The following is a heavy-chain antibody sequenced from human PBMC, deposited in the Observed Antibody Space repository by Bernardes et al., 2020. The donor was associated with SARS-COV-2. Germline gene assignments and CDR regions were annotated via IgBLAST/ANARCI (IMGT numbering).Heavy chain of an antibody. Sequence: TLSLTCTVSGGSISSGGYYWSWIRQHPGKGLEWIGYIYYSGSTYYNPSLKSRVTISVDTSKNQFSLKLSSVTAADTAVYYCARDQVIVVVPAAIGGSSTSWGYGMDVWGQGTTVTVSS. V-gene: IGHV4-31*03. D-gene: IGHD2-2*01. CDR2: IYYSGST. J-gene: IGHJ6*02. CDR1: GGSISSGGYY. CDR3: ARDQVIVVVPAAIGGSSTSWGYGMDV.